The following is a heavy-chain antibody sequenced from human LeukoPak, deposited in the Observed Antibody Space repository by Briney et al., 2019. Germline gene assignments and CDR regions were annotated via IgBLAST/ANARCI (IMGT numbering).Heavy chain of an antibody. D-gene: IGHD4-17*01. CDR2: IYYSGST. J-gene: IGHJ2*01. CDR3: ARHGPVTTIHWNFDL. V-gene: IGHV4-39*01. CDR1: GGSIISSSYY. Sequence: PSETLSLTCTVAGGSIISSSYYWGWIRQPPGKGLEWIGSIYYSGSTYYNPSLKSRVTISVDTSTNQFSLKLSSVTAADTAVYYSARHGPVTTIHWNFDLWGRGTLVTVSS.